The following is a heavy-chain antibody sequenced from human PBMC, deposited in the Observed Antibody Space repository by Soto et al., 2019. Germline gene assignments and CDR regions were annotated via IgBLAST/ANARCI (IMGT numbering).Heavy chain of an antibody. V-gene: IGHV1-2*02. Sequence: QMQLVQSWAEVKKPGASLKVSCEASGYIFSDYYLHWVRLAPGHGLPWMGWMNPKSGGTQYAPEFEGRVTMTRDTSTRTAYLEVSRLTSDDTAVYYCARRPAGRGMDVWGQGTTVIVSS. CDR1: GYIFSDYY. CDR3: ARRPAGRGMDV. J-gene: IGHJ6*02. D-gene: IGHD3-10*01. CDR2: MNPKSGGT.